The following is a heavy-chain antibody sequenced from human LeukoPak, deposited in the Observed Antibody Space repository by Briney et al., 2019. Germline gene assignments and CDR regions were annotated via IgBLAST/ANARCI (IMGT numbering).Heavy chain of an antibody. CDR3: ARGCSSTSCYSGLNWFDP. Sequence: ASVKVSCKASGGTFSSYAISWVRQAPGQGLEWMGGIIPIFGTANYAQKFQGRVTITADESTSTAYMELSSLRSEDTAVYYCARGCSSTSCYSGLNWFDPWGQGTLVTVSS. CDR2: IIPIFGTA. J-gene: IGHJ5*02. CDR1: GGTFSSYA. D-gene: IGHD2-2*01. V-gene: IGHV1-69*13.